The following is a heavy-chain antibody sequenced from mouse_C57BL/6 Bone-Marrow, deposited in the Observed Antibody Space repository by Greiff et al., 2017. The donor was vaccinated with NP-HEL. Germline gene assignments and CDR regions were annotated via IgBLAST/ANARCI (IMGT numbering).Heavy chain of an antibody. CDR2: ISGGGGNT. CDR3: ARHVRSSSGWFAY. Sequence: EVKVVESGGGLVKPGGSLKLSCAASGFTFSSYTMSWVRQTPEKRLEWVATISGGGGNTYYPDSVKGRFTISRDNAKNTLYLQMSSLRSEDTALYYCARHVRSSSGWFAYWGQGTLVTVSA. CDR1: GFTFSSYT. D-gene: IGHD3-1*01. J-gene: IGHJ3*01. V-gene: IGHV5-9*01.